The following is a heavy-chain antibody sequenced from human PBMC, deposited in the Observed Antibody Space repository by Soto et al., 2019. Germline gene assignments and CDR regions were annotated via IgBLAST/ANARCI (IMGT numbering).Heavy chain of an antibody. D-gene: IGHD2-2*01. CDR2: ISSSSSYT. J-gene: IGHJ6*02. Sequence: GSLRLSCAASGFTFSDYYMSWIRQAPGKGLEWVSYISSSSSYTNYADSVKGRFTISRDNAKNSLYLQMNSLRAEDTAVYYCARYLPQLSLHGYYGMDVWGQGTTVTVSS. CDR3: ARYLPQLSLHGYYGMDV. V-gene: IGHV3-11*06. CDR1: GFTFSDYY.